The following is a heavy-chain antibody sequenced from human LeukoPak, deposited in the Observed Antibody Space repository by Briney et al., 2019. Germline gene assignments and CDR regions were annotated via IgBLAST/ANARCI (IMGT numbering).Heavy chain of an antibody. CDR2: ISWNSGSI. V-gene: IGHV3-9*01. CDR3: ASPYYDFWSGYYKHGSNDAFDI. D-gene: IGHD3-3*01. CDR1: GFTFDDYA. Sequence: GGSLRLSCAASGFTFDDYAMHWVRQAPGKGLEWVSGISWNSGSIGYADSVKGRFTISRDNAKNTLYLQMNSLRAEDTAVYYCASPYYDFWSGYYKHGSNDAFDIWGQGTMVTVSS. J-gene: IGHJ3*02.